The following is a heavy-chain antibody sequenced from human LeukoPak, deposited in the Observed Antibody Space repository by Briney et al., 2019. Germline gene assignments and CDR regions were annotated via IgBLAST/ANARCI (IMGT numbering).Heavy chain of an antibody. J-gene: IGHJ5*02. D-gene: IGHD3-3*01. CDR3: AAGGRYDEEDWFDP. CDR2: IYTSGST. Sequence: SETLSLTCTVSGGSISSYYWSWIRQPAGKGLEWIGRIYTSGSTNYNPSLKSRVTMSVDTSKNHFSLKLSSGTAADTAVYYCAAGGRYDEEDWFDPWGQGTLVTVSS. V-gene: IGHV4-4*07. CDR1: GGSISSYY.